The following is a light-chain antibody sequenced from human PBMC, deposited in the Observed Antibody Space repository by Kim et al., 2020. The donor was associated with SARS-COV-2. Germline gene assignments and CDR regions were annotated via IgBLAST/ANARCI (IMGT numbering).Light chain of an antibody. CDR2: LYSDGRH. CDR3: QTWGSGIGV. Sequence: SVKLTCILGTGQSNYAIAWLQQQPGKGPRYLMRLYSDGRHTKGDGIPDRFSGSTSGSEYSLTISSLQSEDEADYYCQTWGSGIGVFGGGTQLTVL. J-gene: IGLJ2*01. V-gene: IGLV4-69*01. CDR1: TGQSNYA.